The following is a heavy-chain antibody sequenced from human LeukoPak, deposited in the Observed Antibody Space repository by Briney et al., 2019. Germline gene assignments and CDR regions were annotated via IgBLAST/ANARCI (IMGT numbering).Heavy chain of an antibody. CDR3: ATDPPRGSIPLTLCY. J-gene: IGHJ4*02. V-gene: IGHV1-18*01. Sequence: ASVKVSCKTSGYTFNNYGISWMRQAPGQGLEWMGWISPYNGNTNYAQNLQGRGTMTTDTSTSTAYMELRSLRPDDTAVYYCATDPPRGSIPLTLCYWGQGTLVTVSS. CDR2: ISPYNGNT. CDR1: GYTFNNYG. D-gene: IGHD6-13*01.